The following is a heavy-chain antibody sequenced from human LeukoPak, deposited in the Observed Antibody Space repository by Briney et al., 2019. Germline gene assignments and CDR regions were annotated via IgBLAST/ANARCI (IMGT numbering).Heavy chain of an antibody. D-gene: IGHD5-12*01. Sequence: GGSLRLSCAASGFTFSSYAMHWVRQAPGKGLEWVAVISYDGSNKYYADSVKGRFTISRDNSKNTLYLQMNSLRAEDTAVYYCAREFGYGGYNNWFDPWGQGTLVTVSS. CDR1: GFTFSSYA. V-gene: IGHV3-30-3*01. J-gene: IGHJ5*02. CDR2: ISYDGSNK. CDR3: AREFGYGGYNNWFDP.